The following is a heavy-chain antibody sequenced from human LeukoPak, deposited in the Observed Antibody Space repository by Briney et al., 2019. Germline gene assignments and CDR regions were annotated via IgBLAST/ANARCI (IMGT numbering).Heavy chain of an antibody. Sequence: ASVKVSCKASGYTFTGYYMHWVRQAPGQGLGWMGWVNPNSGGTNYAQKFQGRVTMTEDTSTDTAYMELSSLRSEDTAVYYCATNIAAAGSMYYFDYWGQGTLVTVSS. V-gene: IGHV1-2*02. D-gene: IGHD6-13*01. CDR3: ATNIAAAGSMYYFDY. J-gene: IGHJ4*02. CDR1: GYTFTGYY. CDR2: VNPNSGGT.